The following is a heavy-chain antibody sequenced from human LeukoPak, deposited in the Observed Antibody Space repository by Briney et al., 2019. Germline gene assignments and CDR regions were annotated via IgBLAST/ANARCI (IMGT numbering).Heavy chain of an antibody. CDR3: AKDHAQVAGFDP. Sequence: PGESLRLSCAASGFTFSSYGMHWVRQAPGKGLEWVAVISYDGSNKYYADSVKGRFTISRDNSKNTLYLQMNSLRAEDTAVYYCAKDHAQVAGFDPWGQGTLVTVSS. J-gene: IGHJ5*02. V-gene: IGHV3-30*18. CDR1: GFTFSSYG. CDR2: ISYDGSNK. D-gene: IGHD5-12*01.